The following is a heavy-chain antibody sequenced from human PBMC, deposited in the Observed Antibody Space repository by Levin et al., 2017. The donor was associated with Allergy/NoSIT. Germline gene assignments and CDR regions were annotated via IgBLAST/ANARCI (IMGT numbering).Heavy chain of an antibody. V-gene: IGHV3-7*04. CDR3: ARGIVGATIPVSY. CDR1: GFTFSSYW. J-gene: IGHJ4*02. CDR2: IKQDGSEK. D-gene: IGHD1-26*01. Sequence: GGSLRLSCAASGFTFSSYWMSWVRQAPGKGLEWVANIKQDGSEKYYVDSVKGRFTISRDNAKNSLYLQMNSLRAEDTAVYYCARGIVGATIPVSYWGQGTLVTVSS.